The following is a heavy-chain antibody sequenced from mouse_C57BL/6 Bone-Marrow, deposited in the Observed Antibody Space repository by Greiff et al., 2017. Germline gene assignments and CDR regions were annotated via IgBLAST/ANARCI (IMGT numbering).Heavy chain of an antibody. D-gene: IGHD1-1*01. CDR3: ARDAYYYGSAYYFDY. CDR2: ISDGGSYT. CDR1: GFTFSSYA. J-gene: IGHJ2*01. Sequence: EVQLVESGGGLVKPGGSLKLSCAASGFTFSSYAMSWVRQTPGKRLEWVGTISDGGSYTYYPDNVKGRFTISRDNAKNNLYLQMSHLKSEDTAMDYCARDAYYYGSAYYFDYWGQGTTLTVSS. V-gene: IGHV5-4*01.